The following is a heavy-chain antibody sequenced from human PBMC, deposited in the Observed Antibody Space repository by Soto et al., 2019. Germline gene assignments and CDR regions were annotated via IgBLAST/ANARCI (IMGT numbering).Heavy chain of an antibody. CDR2: IYYSGST. V-gene: IGHV4-39*01. D-gene: IGHD3-22*01. CDR1: GGSISSSSYY. J-gene: IGHJ6*02. CDR3: ARHDVKDSSGYYYRYYYGMDV. Sequence: SETLSLTCTVSGGSISSSSYYWGWIRQPPGKGLEWIGSIYYSGSTYYNTSLKSRVTISVDTSKNQFSLKLSSVTAADTAVYYCARHDVKDSSGYYYRYYYGMDVWGQGTTVTVSS.